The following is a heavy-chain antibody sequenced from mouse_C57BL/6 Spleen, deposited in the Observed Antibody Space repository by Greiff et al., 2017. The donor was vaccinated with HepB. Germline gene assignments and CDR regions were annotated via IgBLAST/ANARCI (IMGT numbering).Heavy chain of an antibody. CDR2: ISDGGSYT. CDR3: ARDGSSPSFDV. D-gene: IGHD1-1*01. V-gene: IGHV5-4*01. J-gene: IGHJ1*03. Sequence: EVQLQESGGGLVKPGGSLKLSCAASGFTFSSYAMSWVRQTPEKRLEWVATISDGGSYTYYPDNVKGRFTISRDNAKNNLYLQMSHLKSEDTAMYYCARDGSSPSFDVWGTGTTVTVSS. CDR1: GFTFSSYA.